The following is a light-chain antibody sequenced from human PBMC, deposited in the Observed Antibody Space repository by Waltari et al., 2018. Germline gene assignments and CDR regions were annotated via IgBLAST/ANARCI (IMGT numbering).Light chain of an antibody. J-gene: IGLJ3*02. CDR3: CSYATGVIVL. Sequence: QSALTQPASVSGSPGQSITLSCTGTNSDIGSYALVSWYQQRPGKAPKLIIYEVTKRPSGVSDRFSGSKSASTASLTISGLQAEDEADYYCCSYATGVIVLFGGGTKVTVL. CDR1: NSDIGSYAL. V-gene: IGLV2-23*02. CDR2: EVT.